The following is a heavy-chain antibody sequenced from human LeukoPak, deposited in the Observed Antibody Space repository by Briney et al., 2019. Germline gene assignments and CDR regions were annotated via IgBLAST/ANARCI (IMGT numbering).Heavy chain of an antibody. CDR3: ARGGAYYDYVWGSYRRPPDYYYGMDV. CDR2: INHSGST. Sequence: PSETLSLTCAVYGGSFSGYYWSWIRQPPGKRLEWIGEINHSGSTNYNPSLKSRVTISVDTSKNQFSLKLSSVTAADTAVYHCARGGAYYDYVWGSYRRPPDYYYGMDVWGQGTTVTASS. V-gene: IGHV4-34*01. CDR1: GGSFSGYY. D-gene: IGHD3-16*02. J-gene: IGHJ6*02.